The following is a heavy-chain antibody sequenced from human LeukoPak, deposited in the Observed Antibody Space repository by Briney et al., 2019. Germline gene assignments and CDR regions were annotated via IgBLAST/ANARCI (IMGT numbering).Heavy chain of an antibody. CDR1: GFTVSSNY. D-gene: IGHD2-2*01. V-gene: IGHV3-66*01. J-gene: IGHJ4*02. Sequence: GGSLRLSCAASGFTVSSNYMSCVRQAPGKGLEWVSVIYSGGSTYYADSVKGRFTISRDNSKNTLYPQMNSLRAEDTAVYYCARSPPYCSSTSCLPRWFDYWGQGTLVTVSS. CDR2: IYSGGST. CDR3: ARSPPYCSSTSCLPRWFDY.